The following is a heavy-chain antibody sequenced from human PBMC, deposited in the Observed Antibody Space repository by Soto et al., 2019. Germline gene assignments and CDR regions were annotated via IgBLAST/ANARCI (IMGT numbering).Heavy chain of an antibody. Sequence: GGSLRLSCAASGFTFSSYGMHWVRQAPGKGLEWVAVISYDGSNKYYADSVKGRFTISRDNSKNTLYLQMNSLRAEDTAVYYCAKDRAHYYYMDVWGKGTTVTVSS. D-gene: IGHD3-10*01. J-gene: IGHJ6*03. CDR3: AKDRAHYYYMDV. CDR1: GFTFSSYG. V-gene: IGHV3-30*18. CDR2: ISYDGSNK.